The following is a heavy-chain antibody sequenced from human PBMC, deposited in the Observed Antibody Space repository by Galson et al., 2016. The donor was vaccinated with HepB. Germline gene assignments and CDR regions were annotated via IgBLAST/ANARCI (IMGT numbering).Heavy chain of an antibody. CDR1: GYFFTDYF. CDR2: INTESGAT. D-gene: IGHD1-1*01. V-gene: IGHV1-2*07. Sequence: SVKVSCKASGYFFTDYFIQWVRQAPGQGLERLGRINTESGATEYAPKFQGRVTMTRDTSTSTTYMDLSSLTSDDTGSYYCARDLASTRNWEFDYWGQGTLVTVSS. CDR3: ARDLASTRNWEFDY. J-gene: IGHJ4*02.